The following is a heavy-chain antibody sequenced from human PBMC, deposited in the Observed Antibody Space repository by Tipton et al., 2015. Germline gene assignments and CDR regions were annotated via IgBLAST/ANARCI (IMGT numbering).Heavy chain of an antibody. V-gene: IGHV3-30*18. CDR2: ISHDGSKK. CDR3: AKDRSFSMVRGVTRISRNYDGLDV. J-gene: IGHJ6*02. D-gene: IGHD3-10*01. Sequence: RSLRLSCAASGFMFSTYGMHWVRQAPGKGLEWVAVISHDGSKKYYADSVKGRVTISRDNSKSTLYLQMNSLRAEDTAVYYCAKDRSFSMVRGVTRISRNYDGLDVWGQGTTLTVSS. CDR1: GFMFSTYG.